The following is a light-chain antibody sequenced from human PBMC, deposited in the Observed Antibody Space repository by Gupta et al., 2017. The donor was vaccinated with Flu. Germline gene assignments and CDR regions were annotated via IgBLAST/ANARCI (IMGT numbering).Light chain of an antibody. Sequence: QSVLTQPPSVSAAPGQKVTISCSGSSSNIGNNYVSWYQQLPGTAPKLLINENNKRPSGMPDRFSGSKSGTSATLGITGLQTGDEADYYCGTWDSSLSAFYVFGTGTKVTVL. CDR1: SSNIGNNY. J-gene: IGLJ1*01. CDR3: GTWDSSLSAFYV. V-gene: IGLV1-51*02. CDR2: ENN.